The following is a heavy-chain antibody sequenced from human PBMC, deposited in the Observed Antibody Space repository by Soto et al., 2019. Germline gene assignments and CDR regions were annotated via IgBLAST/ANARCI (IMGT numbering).Heavy chain of an antibody. CDR3: ARTVLGFFDY. Sequence: EVKLVESGGGLVQPGGSLRLSCSASGFTLSSYSMNWVRQAPGKGLEWISYISSGSSSVYYADSVKGRFTISRDNAKNSLYLQMNSLRAEDTAVYYCARTVLGFFDYWGQGTLVTVSS. CDR1: GFTLSSYS. V-gene: IGHV3-48*01. J-gene: IGHJ4*02. D-gene: IGHD3-16*01. CDR2: ISSGSSSV.